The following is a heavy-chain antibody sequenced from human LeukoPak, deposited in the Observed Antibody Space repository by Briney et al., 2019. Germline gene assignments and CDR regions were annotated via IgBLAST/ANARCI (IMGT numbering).Heavy chain of an antibody. D-gene: IGHD5-12*01. Sequence: SETLSLTCTVSGGSISSSDYYWGWIRQPPGKGLEWIGEINHSGSTNYNPSLKSRVTISVDTSKNQFFLKVRSLTAADTAVYYCARAPGTVAIDYWGQGTLVTVSS. CDR1: GGSISSSDYY. CDR2: INHSGST. CDR3: ARAPGTVAIDY. J-gene: IGHJ4*02. V-gene: IGHV4-39*07.